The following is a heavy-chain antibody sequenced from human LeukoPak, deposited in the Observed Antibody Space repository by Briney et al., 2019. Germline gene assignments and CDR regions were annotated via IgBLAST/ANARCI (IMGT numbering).Heavy chain of an antibody. D-gene: IGHD3-22*01. CDR3: ARDLSPYYYDSSGSNNWFDP. CDR2: IKQDGSEK. J-gene: IGHJ5*02. CDR1: GFTFSRCW. Sequence: PGGPLRLTCADSGFTFSRCWMSWVRPAPGKGLEWVANIKQDGSEKYYVDSVKGRFTISRDNAKNSLYLQMNSLRAEDTAVYYCARDLSPYYYDSSGSNNWFDPWGQGTLVTVSS. V-gene: IGHV3-7*01.